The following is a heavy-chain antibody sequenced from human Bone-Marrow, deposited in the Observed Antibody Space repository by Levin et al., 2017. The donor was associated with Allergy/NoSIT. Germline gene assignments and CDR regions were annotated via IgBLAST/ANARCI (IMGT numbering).Heavy chain of an antibody. CDR1: GGSFSGYY. V-gene: IGHV4-34*01. CDR3: ASSDKISGRRYYDILTGYS. CDR2: INHSGST. J-gene: IGHJ5*02. Sequence: SSETLSLTCAVYGGSFSGYYWSWIRQPPGKGLEWIGEINHSGSTNYNPSLKSRVTISVDTSKNQFSLKLSSVTAADTAVYYCASSDKISGRRYYDILTGYSWGQGTLVTVSS. D-gene: IGHD3-9*01.